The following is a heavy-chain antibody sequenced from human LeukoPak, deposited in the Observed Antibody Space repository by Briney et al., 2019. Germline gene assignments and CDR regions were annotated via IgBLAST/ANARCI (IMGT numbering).Heavy chain of an antibody. Sequence: PSETLSLTCTVSGGSISSRSYYWGWIRQPPGKGLEWIGNIYYSGSTYYNASLKSRVTISVDTSGNQFSLKLKSVTAADTAVYYCARQVYNYCHLPYYFDYWGQGTLVTVSS. D-gene: IGHD5-18*01. CDR1: GGSISSRSYY. CDR3: ARQVYNYCHLPYYFDY. J-gene: IGHJ4*02. V-gene: IGHV4-39*01. CDR2: IYYSGST.